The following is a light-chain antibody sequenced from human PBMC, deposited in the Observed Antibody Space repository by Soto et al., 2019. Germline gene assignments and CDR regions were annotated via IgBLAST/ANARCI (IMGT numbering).Light chain of an antibody. CDR2: GAY. CDR3: QQNYGTPGT. CDR1: QSISRY. Sequence: DIQLTQSPSSLSASVGDRITITCRSSQSISRYLNWYQQRPGTAPKVLIFGAYSLQTGVPSRFSGSGSGTEFTLTISSLQSEDFAAYYCQQNYGTPGTFGQGTKVDVK. V-gene: IGKV1-39*01. J-gene: IGKJ1*01.